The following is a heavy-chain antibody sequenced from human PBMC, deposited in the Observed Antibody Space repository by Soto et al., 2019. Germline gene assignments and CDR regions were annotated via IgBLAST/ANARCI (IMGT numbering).Heavy chain of an antibody. CDR2: IYYSGST. V-gene: IGHV4-30-4*01. CDR3: ARARHYYGSGSYLYYYGMDV. J-gene: IGHJ6*02. D-gene: IGHD3-10*01. CDR1: GGSISSGDYY. Sequence: SETLSLTCTVSGGSISSGDYYWSWIRQPPGKGLEWIGYIYYSGSTYYNPSLKSRVTISVDTSKNQFSLKLSSVTAADTAVYYCARARHYYGSGSYLYYYGMDVWGQGTTVAVSS.